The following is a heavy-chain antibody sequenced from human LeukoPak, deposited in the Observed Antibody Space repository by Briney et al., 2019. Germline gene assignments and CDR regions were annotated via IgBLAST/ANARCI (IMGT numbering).Heavy chain of an antibody. V-gene: IGHV3-23*01. CDR1: GFSFRSFA. Sequence: PGGSLRLSCTASGFSFRSFAMSWVRQAPGKGLEWVSTINDRGGTTYYADSVKGRFTLSRDNSKNTLYLQMNTLRVEDTAAYYCAKDPGSGHIINNYYYGMDVWGQGTTVTVSS. J-gene: IGHJ6*02. CDR2: INDRGGTT. D-gene: IGHD6-19*01. CDR3: AKDPGSGHIINNYYYGMDV.